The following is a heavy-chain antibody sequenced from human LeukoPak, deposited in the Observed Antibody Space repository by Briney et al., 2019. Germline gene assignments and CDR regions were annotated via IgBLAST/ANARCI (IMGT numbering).Heavy chain of an antibody. CDR3: ARGGNYNFDY. J-gene: IGHJ4*02. Sequence: SETLSLTCTVSGASISSYYWSWIRQPPGKGLEWIGYIYYSGSTNYNPSLKSRVTISVDTPENQFSLNLRSVTAADTAVYYCARGGNYNFDYWGQGTLVTVSS. V-gene: IGHV4-59*01. CDR1: GASISSYY. D-gene: IGHD3-16*01. CDR2: IYYSGST.